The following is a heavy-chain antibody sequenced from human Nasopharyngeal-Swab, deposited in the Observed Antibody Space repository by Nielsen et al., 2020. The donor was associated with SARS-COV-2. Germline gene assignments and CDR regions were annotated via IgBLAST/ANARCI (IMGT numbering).Heavy chain of an antibody. V-gene: IGHV4-34*01. CDR3: ARGRGVGLATIGVDY. D-gene: IGHD5-24*01. CDR2: INHSGST. CDR1: GGSFSGYY. J-gene: IGHJ4*02. Sequence: SEPLSLTCAVYGGSFSGYYWSWIRQPPGKGLEWIGEINHSGSTNYNPSLKSRVTISVDTSKNQFSLKLSSVTAADTAVYYCARGRGVGLATIGVDYWGQGTLVTVSS.